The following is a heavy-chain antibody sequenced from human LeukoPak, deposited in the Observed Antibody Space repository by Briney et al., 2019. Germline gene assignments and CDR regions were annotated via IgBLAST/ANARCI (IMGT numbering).Heavy chain of an antibody. CDR1: GFTFSSYW. V-gene: IGHV3-7*03. CDR2: IKQDGSEK. Sequence: GGSLRLSCAASGFTFSSYWMSWVRQAPGKGLEWVANIKQDGSEKYYVDSVKGRFTISRDNAKNSLYLEMNSLRAEDTAVYYCARSEWFGELVYYFDYWGQGTLVTVSS. D-gene: IGHD3-10*01. J-gene: IGHJ4*02. CDR3: ARSEWFGELVYYFDY.